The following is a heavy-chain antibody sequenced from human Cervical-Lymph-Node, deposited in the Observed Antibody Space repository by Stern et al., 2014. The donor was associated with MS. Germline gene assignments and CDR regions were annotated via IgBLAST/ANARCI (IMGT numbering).Heavy chain of an antibody. D-gene: IGHD3-22*01. J-gene: IGHJ4*02. CDR2: IYWDDDK. Sequence: SGPTLVKPTQTLTLTCTFSGFSLSTSGVGVGWIRQPPGKALEWLALIYWDDDKRYSPSLKSRLTITKDTSKTQVVLTMTNMDPVDTATYYCARNRNYYDRSDLFDYWGQGTLVTVSS. CDR3: ARNRNYYDRSDLFDY. CDR1: GFSLSTSGVG. V-gene: IGHV2-5*02.